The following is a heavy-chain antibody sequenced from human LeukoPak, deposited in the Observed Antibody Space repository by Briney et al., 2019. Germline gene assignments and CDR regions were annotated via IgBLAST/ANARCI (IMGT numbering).Heavy chain of an antibody. D-gene: IGHD3-22*01. CDR3: ARPLYYYDSSGYLD. J-gene: IGHJ4*02. Sequence: GGSLRLSCAASGFTFSSYWMSWVRQAPGKGLEWVANIKRDGSEKYYVDSVKGRFTISRDNAKNSLYLQMNSLRAEDTAVYYCARPLYYYDSSGYLDWGQGTLVTVSS. CDR2: IKRDGSEK. V-gene: IGHV3-7*05. CDR1: GFTFSSYW.